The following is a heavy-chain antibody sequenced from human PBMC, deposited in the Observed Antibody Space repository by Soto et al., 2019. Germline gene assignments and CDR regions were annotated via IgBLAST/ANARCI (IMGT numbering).Heavy chain of an antibody. J-gene: IGHJ6*03. D-gene: IGHD3-10*01. V-gene: IGHV1-58*02. Sequence: VKVSCKASGFTFTSSAMQWVRQARGQRLEWIGWIVVGSGNTNYAQKFQERVTITRDMSTSTAYMELSSLRSEDTAVYYCAARPGYYGSGSTDYYYYYMDVWGKGTTVTVSS. CDR2: IVVGSGNT. CDR3: AARPGYYGSGSTDYYYYYMDV. CDR1: GFTFTSSA.